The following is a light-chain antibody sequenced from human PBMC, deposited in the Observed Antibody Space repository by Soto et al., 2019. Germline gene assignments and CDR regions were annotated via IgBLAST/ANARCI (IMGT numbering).Light chain of an antibody. J-gene: IGLJ1*01. CDR2: EVT. CDR3: GSHTSGSTRV. V-gene: IGLV2-14*01. CDR1: SSDIGAYDY. Sequence: QSVLTQPACVSGSPGQSIAISCTGTSSDIGAYDYVSWYQQHPDKAPKLIIYEVTKRPSGVSTRFSGSKSGNTASLTISGLQAEDEGDYYCGSHTSGSTRVFGTGTKVTVL.